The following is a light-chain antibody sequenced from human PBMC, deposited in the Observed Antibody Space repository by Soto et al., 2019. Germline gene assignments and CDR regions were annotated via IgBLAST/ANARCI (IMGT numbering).Light chain of an antibody. CDR1: QSVSSF. V-gene: IGKV3-11*01. CDR2: DAS. J-gene: IGKJ4*01. CDR3: QQRTNWPPALS. Sequence: EIVLTQSPATLSLSPGERATPSCRASQSVSSFLAWYQQKPGQTPRLLIYDASKRATGIPVRFSGSGSGTDFTLTISSLEPENFAVYYCQQRTNWPPALSFGGGTKVEI.